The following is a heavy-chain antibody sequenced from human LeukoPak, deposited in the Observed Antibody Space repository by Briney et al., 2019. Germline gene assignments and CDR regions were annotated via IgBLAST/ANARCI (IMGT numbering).Heavy chain of an antibody. D-gene: IGHD2-2*01. J-gene: IGHJ5*02. CDR3: AREPLLGYCSSTSCYPFDP. V-gene: IGHV1-2*02. CDR2: MNPNSGGT. Sequence: ASVKVSCKASGYTFTGYYMHWVRQAPGQGLEWMGWMNPNSGGTNYAQKFQGRVTMTRDTSISTAYMELSRLRSDDTAVYYCAREPLLGYCSSTSCYPFDPWGQGTLVTVSS. CDR1: GYTFTGYY.